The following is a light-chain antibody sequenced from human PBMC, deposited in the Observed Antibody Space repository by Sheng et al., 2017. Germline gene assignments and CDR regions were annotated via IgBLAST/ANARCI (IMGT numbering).Light chain of an antibody. CDR3: QQYNISPPWT. CDR2: GAS. Sequence: EIVMTQSPATLSVSPGERATLSCRASQSISSNLAWYQQRPGQAPXLLIYGASTRATGIPARFXASGSGTEFTLTISSLQSEDFVVYYCQQYNISPPWTFGQGTKVEIK. V-gene: IGKV3-15*01. CDR1: QSISSN. J-gene: IGKJ1*01.